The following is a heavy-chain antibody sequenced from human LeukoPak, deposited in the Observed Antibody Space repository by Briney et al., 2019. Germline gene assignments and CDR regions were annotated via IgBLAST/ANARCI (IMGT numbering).Heavy chain of an antibody. D-gene: IGHD6-25*01. Sequence: GGSLRLSCAASGFTFSDFYMSWIRQAPGKGLEWVSYISGSGDTLYYADSVKGRFTISRDNAKNSLFLQMSGLRAEDTTVYYCLRGYYSDYWGQGALVTVSS. CDR3: LRGYYSDY. V-gene: IGHV3-11*01. J-gene: IGHJ4*02. CDR2: ISGSGDTL. CDR1: GFTFSDFY.